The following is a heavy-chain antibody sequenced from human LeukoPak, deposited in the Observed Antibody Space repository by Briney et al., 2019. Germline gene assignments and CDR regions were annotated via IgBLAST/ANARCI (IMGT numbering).Heavy chain of an antibody. V-gene: IGHV1-18*04. Sequence: APVKVSCKASGYTFTSYGISWVRQAPGQGLEWMGWISAYNGNTNYAQKLQGRVTMTTDTSTSTAYMELRSLRSDDTAVCYCARVVIAVAGSYYYYYGMDVWGKGTTVTVSS. CDR1: GYTFTSYG. D-gene: IGHD6-19*01. J-gene: IGHJ6*04. CDR2: ISAYNGNT. CDR3: ARVVIAVAGSYYYYYGMDV.